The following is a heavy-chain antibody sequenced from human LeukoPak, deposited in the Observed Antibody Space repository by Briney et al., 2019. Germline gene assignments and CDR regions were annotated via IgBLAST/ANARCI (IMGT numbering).Heavy chain of an antibody. CDR1: GFTFDDYA. CDR2: TRTETYGGTA. Sequence: PGGSLRLSCTTSGFTFDDYAMSWVRQAPGKGLEWVGFTRTETYGGTAEFAASVKGRFSISREDSKNIAYLQMNSLKTEDTAVYYCARRSRRGCSTTSCYPDYWGQGTLVIVSS. CDR3: ARRSRRGCSTTSCYPDY. V-gene: IGHV3-49*04. D-gene: IGHD2-2*01. J-gene: IGHJ4*02.